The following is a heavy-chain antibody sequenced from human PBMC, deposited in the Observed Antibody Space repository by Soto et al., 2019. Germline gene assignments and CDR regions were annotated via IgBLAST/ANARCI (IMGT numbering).Heavy chain of an antibody. Sequence: GSLRLSCAASGFTFSSYAITWVRQAPGKGLEWVSGISDSGDSTHYADSVKGRFTISRDNSKNTLYLQMNSLRAEDTAVYYCAKHSTTYDFWSGAVKGAFDIWGQGTMVTVSS. CDR3: AKHSTTYDFWSGAVKGAFDI. V-gene: IGHV3-23*01. J-gene: IGHJ3*02. CDR1: GFTFSSYA. D-gene: IGHD3-3*01. CDR2: ISDSGDST.